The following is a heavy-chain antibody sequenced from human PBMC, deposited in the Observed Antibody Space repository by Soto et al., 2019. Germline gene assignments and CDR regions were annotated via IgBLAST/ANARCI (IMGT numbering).Heavy chain of an antibody. V-gene: IGHV3-23*01. Sequence: PWGSLRLSCAASAFTFSSYAMAWFRQAPGKGLEWVSSIGGSGGDISYADSVKGRFTISRDNSKNTLYLQMDSLRAEDTAIYYCAKKYPGTIPFDYWGQGPLVSVAS. CDR1: AFTFSSYA. CDR3: AKKYPGTIPFDY. CDR2: IGGSGGDI. D-gene: IGHD1-26*01. J-gene: IGHJ4*02.